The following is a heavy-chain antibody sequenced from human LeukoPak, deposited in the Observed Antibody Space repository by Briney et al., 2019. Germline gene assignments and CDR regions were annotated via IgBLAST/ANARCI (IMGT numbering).Heavy chain of an antibody. D-gene: IGHD6-19*01. J-gene: IGHJ4*02. CDR3: AKDNPIAVAGTVDY. V-gene: IGHV3-30*02. Sequence: PGGSLRLSCAASGLTFSSYGMHWVRQAPGKGLEWVAFIRYDGSNKYYADSVKGRFTISRDNSKNTLYLQMNSLRAEDTAVYYCAKDNPIAVAGTVDYWGQGTLVTVSS. CDR2: IRYDGSNK. CDR1: GLTFSSYG.